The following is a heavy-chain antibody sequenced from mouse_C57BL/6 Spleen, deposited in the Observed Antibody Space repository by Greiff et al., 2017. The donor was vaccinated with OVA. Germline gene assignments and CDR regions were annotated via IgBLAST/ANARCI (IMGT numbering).Heavy chain of an antibody. CDR2: IYPRSGNT. J-gene: IGHJ3*01. CDR1: GYTFTSYV. CDR3: ATFGHGAWFAY. Sequence: QVQLKQSGAELARPGASVKLSCKASGYTFTSYVISWVKQRTGQGLEWIGEIYPRSGNTYYNEKFKGKATLTADKSSSTVYMELRSLTSEDSAVYFDATFGHGAWFAYWGQGTLLTVSA. V-gene: IGHV1-81*01.